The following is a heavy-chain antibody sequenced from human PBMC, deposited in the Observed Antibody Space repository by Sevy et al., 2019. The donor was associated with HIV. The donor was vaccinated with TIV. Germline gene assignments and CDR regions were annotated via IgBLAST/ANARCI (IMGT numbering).Heavy chain of an antibody. CDR3: AKPAGQLWFNYYYYCMDV. CDR2: ISYDGSNK. CDR1: GFTFSSYG. V-gene: IGHV3-30*18. D-gene: IGHD5-18*01. Sequence: GGSLRLSCAASGFTFSSYGMHWVRQAPGKGLEWVAVISYDGSNKYYADSVKGRFTISRDNSKNTLYLQMNSLRAEDTAVYYCAKPAGQLWFNYYYYCMDVWGQGTTVTVSS. J-gene: IGHJ6*02.